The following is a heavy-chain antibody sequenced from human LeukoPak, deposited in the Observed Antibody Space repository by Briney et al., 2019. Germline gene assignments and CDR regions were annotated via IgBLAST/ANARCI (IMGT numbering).Heavy chain of an antibody. V-gene: IGHV4-34*01. CDR1: GGSFSGYY. CDR3: ARGFRYSSSWYDYYYYYMDV. D-gene: IGHD6-13*01. J-gene: IGHJ6*03. Sequence: SETLSLTCAVYGGSFSGYYWSWIRQPPGKGLEWIGEINHSGSTNYNPSLKSRVTISVDTSKNQFSLKLSSVTAADTAVYYCARGFRYSSSWYDYYYYYMDVWGKGTTVTVSS. CDR2: INHSGST.